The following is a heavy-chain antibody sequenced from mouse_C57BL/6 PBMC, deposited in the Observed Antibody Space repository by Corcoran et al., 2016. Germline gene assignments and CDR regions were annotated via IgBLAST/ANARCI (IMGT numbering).Heavy chain of an antibody. CDR1: GYTFTTYG. Sequence: QIQLVQSGPELQKPGEPVKISCKASGYTFTTYGMSWVKQAPGKGFKWMGWINTYSGVPTYADDFKGRFAFSLETSASTAYLQINNLKNEDTATYFCARSYYGSSPSYAMDYWGQGTAVTVSS. D-gene: IGHD1-1*01. J-gene: IGHJ4*01. V-gene: IGHV9-3*01. CDR2: INTYSGVP. CDR3: ARSYYGSSPSYAMDY.